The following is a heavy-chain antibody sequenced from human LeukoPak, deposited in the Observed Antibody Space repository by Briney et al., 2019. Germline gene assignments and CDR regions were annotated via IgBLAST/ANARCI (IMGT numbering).Heavy chain of an antibody. CDR2: IHYSEST. J-gene: IGHJ5*02. Sequence: SETLSLTCTVSGGPVISDTYYWGWIRQPPGKGLEWIGSIHYSESTYYTPSLKTRITMSVDTSKNQFSLKLRSVTAADTAVYFCARHANYNYFDPWGQGTLVTVSS. CDR1: GGPVISDTYY. CDR3: ARHANYNYFDP. V-gene: IGHV4-39*01.